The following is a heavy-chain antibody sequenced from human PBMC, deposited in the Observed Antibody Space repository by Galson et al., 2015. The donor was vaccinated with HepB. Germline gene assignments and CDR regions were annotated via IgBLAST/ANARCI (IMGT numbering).Heavy chain of an antibody. CDR1: GFTFSSYW. D-gene: IGHD3-22*01. CDR2: IKKDGSEK. V-gene: IGHV3-7*03. CDR3: AKGVTYYYDSSGYPNAFDI. J-gene: IGHJ3*02. Sequence: SPRLSCAASGFTFSSYWMSWVRQAPGKGLGWVANIKKDGSEKYYVDSVKGRFTISRDNAKNSLYLQMNSLRAEDTALYYCAKGVTYYYDSSGYPNAFDIWGQGTMVTVSS.